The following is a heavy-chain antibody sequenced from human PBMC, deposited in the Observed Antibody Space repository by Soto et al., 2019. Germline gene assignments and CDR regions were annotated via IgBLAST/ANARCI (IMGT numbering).Heavy chain of an antibody. D-gene: IGHD6-13*01. Sequence: QVQLQESGPGLVKPSETLSLTCTVSGASISNYYWSWIRQPPGKGLQWIGYIYYSGSTNYNPSLKSRVTLSVDTTKNHFSLKLSSVTAADTAVYYWASGCSIWYGGTAVVDYWGQGTLVTVSS. J-gene: IGHJ4*02. CDR3: ASGCSIWYGGTAVVDY. CDR2: IYYSGST. CDR1: GASISNYY. V-gene: IGHV4-59*01.